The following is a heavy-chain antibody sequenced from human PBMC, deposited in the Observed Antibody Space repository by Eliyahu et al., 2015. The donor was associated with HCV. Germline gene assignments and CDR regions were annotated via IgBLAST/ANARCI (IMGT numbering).Heavy chain of an antibody. CDR1: GFTFSNYA. CDR3: AKRVSVVVANYFDS. J-gene: IGHJ4*02. D-gene: IGHD2-15*01. V-gene: IGHV3-23*01. CDR2: IVGSGGTT. Sequence: EVQLLESGGGLVQPGGSLRLSCAASGFTFSNYAMSWVRQAPGKGLGWVSIIVGSGGTTYYADSVKGRFTISRDNSKNTLYLQMNSLRAEDTAVYYCAKRVSVVVANYFDSWGQGTLVTVSS.